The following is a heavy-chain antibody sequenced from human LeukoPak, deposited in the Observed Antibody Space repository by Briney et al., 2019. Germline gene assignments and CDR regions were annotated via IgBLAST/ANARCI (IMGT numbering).Heavy chain of an antibody. J-gene: IGHJ4*02. CDR3: ASGSSVWATGTPAYYFDY. Sequence: GASVKVSCKASGYTFTSYYIHWVRQAPGQGLEWMAWINPNSGGSDSAQKFQGRVTMTRDTSINTAYMELSSLRSDDAAMYYCASGSSVWATGTPAYYFDYWGQGTLVTVSS. CDR1: GYTFTSYY. CDR2: INPNSGGS. D-gene: IGHD1-1*01. V-gene: IGHV1-2*02.